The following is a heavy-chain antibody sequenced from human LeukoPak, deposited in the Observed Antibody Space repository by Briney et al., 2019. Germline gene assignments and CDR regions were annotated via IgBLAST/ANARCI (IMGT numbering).Heavy chain of an antibody. J-gene: IGHJ4*02. CDR1: GFTFRSYG. CDR3: ARDASALY. CDR2: IWYDEITK. V-gene: IGHV3-33*01. Sequence: GGSLRLSCVASGFTFRSYGIHWVRQAPGKGLEWLAFIWYDEITKNYADSVKGRFTISRDNARDSLYLQMNSLRDDDTSVYFCARDASALYWGRGTLVTVSS. D-gene: IGHD6-19*01.